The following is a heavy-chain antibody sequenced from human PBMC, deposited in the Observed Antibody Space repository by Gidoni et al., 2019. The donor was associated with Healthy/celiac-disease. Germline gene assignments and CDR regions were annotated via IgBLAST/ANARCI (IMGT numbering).Heavy chain of an antibody. V-gene: IGHV4-38-2*02. CDR3: ARAAAWQPGFDY. Sequence: QVQLQESGPGMVKPSETLSLTCTVSGYSISSGYYWCWSRQPPGKGLEGIGSIYHSGSTYYNPSLKSRVTISVDTSKNQFSLKLSSVTAADTAVYYCARAAAWQPGFDYWGQGTLVTVSS. D-gene: IGHD6-13*01. J-gene: IGHJ4*02. CDR2: IYHSGST. CDR1: GYSISSGYY.